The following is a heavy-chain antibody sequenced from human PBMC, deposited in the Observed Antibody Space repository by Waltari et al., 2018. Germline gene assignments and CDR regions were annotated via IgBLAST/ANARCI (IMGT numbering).Heavy chain of an antibody. V-gene: IGHV4-59*01. CDR2: IYYSGST. J-gene: IGHJ2*01. Sequence: QVQLQASGPGLVKPSETLSLTCTVPGGSIRSYSWTWIRQPPGKGLEWIGYIYYSGSTNYNPSLKSRVTISVDTSKTQFSLKLSSVTAADTAVYYCASLDYDFWSGYYPYWYFDLWGRGTLVTVSS. D-gene: IGHD3-3*01. CDR3: ASLDYDFWSGYYPYWYFDL. CDR1: GGSIRSYS.